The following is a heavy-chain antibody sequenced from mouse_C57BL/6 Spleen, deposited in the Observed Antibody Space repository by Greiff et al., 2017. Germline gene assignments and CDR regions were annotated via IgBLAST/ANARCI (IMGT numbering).Heavy chain of an antibody. J-gene: IGHJ4*01. Sequence: QVQLQQPGAELVKPGASVKLSCKASGYTFTSYWMHWVKQRPGQGLEWIGMIHPNSGSTNYNEKFKSNATLTVDKSSSTAYMQLSSLTSEDSAVYYCARWTLTGYYYAMDYWGQGTSVTVSS. D-gene: IGHD4-1*01. V-gene: IGHV1-64*01. CDR2: IHPNSGST. CDR3: ARWTLTGYYYAMDY. CDR1: GYTFTSYW.